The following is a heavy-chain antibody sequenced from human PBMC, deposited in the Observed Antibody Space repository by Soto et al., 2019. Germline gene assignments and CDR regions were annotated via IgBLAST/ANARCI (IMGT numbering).Heavy chain of an antibody. V-gene: IGHV4-31*03. D-gene: IGHD3-10*01. J-gene: IGHJ4*02. Sequence: TLSLTCSITNSSIPSLSLYSTSVRQHPGKGLEWIGYIYYSWSTYYNPSLKSRVTISVDTSKNQFSLKLSSVTAADTAVYYCASLIKVRGVIISSYFDYWGQG. CDR1: NSSIPSLSLY. CDR2: IYYSWST. CDR3: ASLIKVRGVIISSYFDY.